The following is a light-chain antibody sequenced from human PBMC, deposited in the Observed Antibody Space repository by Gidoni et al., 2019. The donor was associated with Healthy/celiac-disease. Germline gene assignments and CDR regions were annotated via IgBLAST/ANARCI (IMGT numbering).Light chain of an antibody. Sequence: QSVLTQPPSASGTPGQRVTSSCSGSNSNIGSNTASWYQQFPGTAPKLLIYSHNQRPSGVPDRFSGSKSGPSASLAISGLQSEDEAAYYCAAWDASLTGVVFGGGPKLTVL. CDR2: SHN. J-gene: IGLJ3*02. CDR3: AAWDASLTGVV. V-gene: IGLV1-44*01. CDR1: NSNIGSNT.